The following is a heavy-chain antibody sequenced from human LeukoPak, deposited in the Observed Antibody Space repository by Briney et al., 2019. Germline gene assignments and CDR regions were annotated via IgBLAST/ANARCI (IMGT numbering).Heavy chain of an antibody. CDR1: GFTFSSYA. J-gene: IGHJ4*02. CDR2: ISYDGSNK. V-gene: IGHV3-30*04. Sequence: GGSLRLSCGASGFTFSSYAMSWVRQAPGKGLEWVAVISYDGSNKYYADSVKGRFPISRDNSKNTLYLQMNSLRAEDTAVYYCARDSVRSSWYVLDYWGQGTLVTVSS. CDR3: ARDSVRSSWYVLDY. D-gene: IGHD6-13*01.